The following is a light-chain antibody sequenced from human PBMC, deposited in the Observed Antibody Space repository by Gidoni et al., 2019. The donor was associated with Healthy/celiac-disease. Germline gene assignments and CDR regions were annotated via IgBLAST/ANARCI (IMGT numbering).Light chain of an antibody. J-gene: IGLJ1*01. CDR2: DVS. CDR3: CSYAGSRYV. Sequence: QSALTQPRSVSGSPGHSVTISCTGTSSDVGGYNDVSWYQQHPGKAPKLMIYDVSKRPSGVPDRFSGSKSGNTASLTISGLQAEDEADYYCCSYAGSRYVFGTGTKVT. CDR1: SSDVGGYND. V-gene: IGLV2-11*01.